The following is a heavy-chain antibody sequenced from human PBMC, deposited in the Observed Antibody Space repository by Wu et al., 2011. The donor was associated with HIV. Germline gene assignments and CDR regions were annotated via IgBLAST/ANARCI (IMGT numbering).Heavy chain of an antibody. J-gene: IGHJ6*03. CDR3: ARHLQWDLRYYMDV. CDR2: IYPDDSNI. V-gene: IGHV5-51*01. D-gene: IGHD1-26*01. Sequence: VQLVQSGAEVKKPGESLKISCKGSGYNFTSYWIAWVRQMPGKGLEWMGIIYPDDSNIKYSPSFQVQVTISADKSISTAYLQWSSLKASDTAMYYCARHLQWDLRYYMDVWGKGATVTV. CDR1: GYNFTSYW.